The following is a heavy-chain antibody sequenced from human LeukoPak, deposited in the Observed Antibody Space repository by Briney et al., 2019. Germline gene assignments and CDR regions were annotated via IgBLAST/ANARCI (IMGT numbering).Heavy chain of an antibody. CDR3: ARVTGYQLLLS. CDR2: IYYSGST. V-gene: IGHV4-59*01. J-gene: IGHJ4*02. D-gene: IGHD2-2*01. CDR1: GGSISSFY. Sequence: SETLSLTCTVSGGSISSFYWSWIRQPPGKGLEWIGYIYYSGSTDYNPFLKSRVTLSIDTSKSQFSLKLNSVTAADTAVYYCARVTGYQLLLSWGQGTLVTVSS.